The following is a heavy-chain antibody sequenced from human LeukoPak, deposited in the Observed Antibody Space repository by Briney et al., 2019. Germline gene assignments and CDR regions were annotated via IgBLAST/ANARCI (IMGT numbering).Heavy chain of an antibody. D-gene: IGHD3-22*01. V-gene: IGHV4-59*04. CDR2: IYYSGST. Sequence: PSETLSLTCTVSGGSISSYYWSWIGQPPGKGLEWIGYIYYSGSTYYNPSLKNRVTISVDTSKNQFSLKLSSVTAADTAVYYCAKTYYYDPFDFWGQGTLVTVSS. J-gene: IGHJ4*02. CDR1: GGSISSYY. CDR3: AKTYYYDPFDF.